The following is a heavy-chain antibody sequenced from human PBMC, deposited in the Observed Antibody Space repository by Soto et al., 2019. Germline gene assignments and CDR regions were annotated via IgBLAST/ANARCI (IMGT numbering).Heavy chain of an antibody. Sequence: EVHLVESGGGLVQPGGSLRLSCAGSGFTFSDYYIDWVRQAPGKGLEWVGRSRDKGNSYSTDYAASVKDRFTVSRDTSNNSLYLQMNSLKPDDTALYYCARSIPGTTSFDSWGQGIPVTVSS. CDR1: GFTFSDYY. D-gene: IGHD1-7*01. V-gene: IGHV3-72*01. CDR3: ARSIPGTTSFDS. CDR2: SRDKGNSYST. J-gene: IGHJ4*02.